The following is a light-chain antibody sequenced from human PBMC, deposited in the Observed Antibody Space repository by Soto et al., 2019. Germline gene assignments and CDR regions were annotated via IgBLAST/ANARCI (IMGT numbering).Light chain of an antibody. V-gene: IGLV2-14*01. CDR3: SSYTSSSTRS. Sequence: QSALTQPASVSGSPGQSITISCTGNSSDVGGYNYVSWYQQHPGKAPKLMIYEVSNRPSGVSNRFSGSKSGNTASLTIYGLHAEDEAYYYCSSYTSSSTRSFGSGTKVTVL. J-gene: IGLJ1*01. CDR1: SSDVGGYNY. CDR2: EVS.